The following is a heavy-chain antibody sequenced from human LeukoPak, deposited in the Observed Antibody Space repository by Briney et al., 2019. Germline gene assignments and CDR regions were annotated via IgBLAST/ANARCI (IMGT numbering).Heavy chain of an antibody. J-gene: IGHJ6*02. CDR2: INPSGGST. Sequence: ASVKVSCKASGYTFTSYYMHWVRQAPGQGLEWMGIINPSGGSTSYAQKFQGRVTMPRDTSTSTVYMELSSLRSEDTAVYYCARDVLLLWFGDPHGYYYGMDVWGQGTTVTVSS. D-gene: IGHD3-10*01. CDR3: ARDVLLLWFGDPHGYYYGMDV. CDR1: GYTFTSYY. V-gene: IGHV1-46*01.